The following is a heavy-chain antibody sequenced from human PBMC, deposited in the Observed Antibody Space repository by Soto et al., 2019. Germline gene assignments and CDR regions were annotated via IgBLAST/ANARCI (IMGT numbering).Heavy chain of an antibody. D-gene: IGHD3-22*01. V-gene: IGHV3-21*01. Sequence: EVQLVESGGGLVKPGGSLRLSCAASGFTFSSYSMNWVRQAPGKGLEWVSSISSSSSYIYYADSVKGRFTISRDNAKNSLYLQMNSLRAEDTAVYYCARGAWFPAADIVVVITTGLDYWGQGTLVTVSS. J-gene: IGHJ4*02. CDR1: GFTFSSYS. CDR3: ARGAWFPAADIVVVITTGLDY. CDR2: ISSSSSYI.